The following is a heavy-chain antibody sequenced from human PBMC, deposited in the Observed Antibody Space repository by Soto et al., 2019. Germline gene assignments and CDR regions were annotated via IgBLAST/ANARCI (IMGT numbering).Heavy chain of an antibody. V-gene: IGHV3-66*01. CDR2: IYSGGST. D-gene: IGHD3-3*02. CDR1: GFTVSSNY. J-gene: IGHJ6*03. CDR3: AREMRFSHFWSGYYTGPYYYYMDV. Sequence: GGSLRLSCAASGFTVSSNYMSWVRQAPGKGLEWVSVIYSGGSTYYADSVKGRFTISRDNSKNTLYLQMNSLRAEDTAVYYCAREMRFSHFWSGYYTGPYYYYMDVWGKGTTVTVSS.